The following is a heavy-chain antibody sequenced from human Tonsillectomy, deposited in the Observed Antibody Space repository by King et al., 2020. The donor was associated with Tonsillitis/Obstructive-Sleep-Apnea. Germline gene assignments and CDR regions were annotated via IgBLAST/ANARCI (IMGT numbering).Heavy chain of an antibody. Sequence: MQLQESGPGLVKPSETLSLTCSVSGASIISSTYYWGWIRQSPGKGLEWIGNIYYGGSTYYNPSLKSRVTIPVDTSKNQFSLKLISVTAADTAVYYCARRTYCPGSPCYTQASGWFDPWGQGTLVTVSS. CDR3: ARRTYCPGSPCYTQASGWFDP. CDR1: GASIISSTYY. D-gene: IGHD2-8*02. V-gene: IGHV4-39*01. CDR2: IYYGGST. J-gene: IGHJ5*02.